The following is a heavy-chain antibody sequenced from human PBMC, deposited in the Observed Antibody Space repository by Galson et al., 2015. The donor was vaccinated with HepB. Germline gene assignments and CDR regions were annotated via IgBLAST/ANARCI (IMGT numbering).Heavy chain of an antibody. CDR3: ARVWSGAKKRYDYYMDV. Sequence: SVKVSCKASGYTFTDYYMHWVRQASGQGLEWVGRINPNSDGTNYAQKFQGRVTMTRDKSISTAYMELSRLKSDDTAVYYCARVWSGAKKRYDYYMDVWGKRTTVTVSS. V-gene: IGHV1-2*06. D-gene: IGHD3-3*01. CDR1: GYTFTDYY. J-gene: IGHJ6*03. CDR2: INPNSDGT.